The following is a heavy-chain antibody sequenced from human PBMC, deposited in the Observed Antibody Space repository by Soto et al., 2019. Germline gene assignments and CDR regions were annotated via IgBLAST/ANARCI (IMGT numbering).Heavy chain of an antibody. CDR1: GGSLRRRGCP. Sequence: SETICATCAVAGGSLRRRGCPWSRLRQPPGKGLEWIGYIYHTGTAFYNPSLKSRLTIAVDTSKNHFSLNLSSVTAADTAVYYCARAYKYDYFDSWGHGTLVTVSS. J-gene: IGHJ4*01. CDR3: ARAYKYDYFDS. V-gene: IGHV4-30-2*01. CDR2: IYHTGTA. D-gene: IGHD1-1*01.